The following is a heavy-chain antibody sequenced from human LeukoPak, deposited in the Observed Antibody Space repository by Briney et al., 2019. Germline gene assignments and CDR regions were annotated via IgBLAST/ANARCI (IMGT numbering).Heavy chain of an antibody. CDR3: ARDQEDIVVVVAATWYFDL. V-gene: IGHV4-39*07. D-gene: IGHD2-15*01. CDR1: GGSISSSSYY. J-gene: IGHJ2*01. CDR2: IYYSGST. Sequence: SETLSLTCTVSGGSISSSSYYWGWIRQPPGKGLEWIGSIYYSGSTYYNPSLKSRVTISVDTSKNQFSLKLSSVTAADTAVYYCARDQEDIVVVVAATWYFDLWGRGTLVTVSS.